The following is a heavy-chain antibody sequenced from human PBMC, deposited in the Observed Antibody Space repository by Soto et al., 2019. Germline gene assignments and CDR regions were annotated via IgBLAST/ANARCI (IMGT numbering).Heavy chain of an antibody. CDR3: ANILYDFWSGYYLGAARNRID. CDR2: ISGSGGST. Sequence: GGSLRLSCAASGFTFSSYAMSWVRQAPGKGLEWVSAISGSGGSTYYADSVKGWFTISRDNSKNTLYLQMNSLRAEDTAVYYCANILYDFWSGYYLGAARNRIDWGQGTLVTVSS. D-gene: IGHD3-3*01. J-gene: IGHJ4*02. V-gene: IGHV3-23*01. CDR1: GFTFSSYA.